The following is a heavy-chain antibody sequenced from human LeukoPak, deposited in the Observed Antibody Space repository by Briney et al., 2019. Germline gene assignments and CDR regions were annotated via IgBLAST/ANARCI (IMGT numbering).Heavy chain of an antibody. CDR1: GGSISSGAYS. Sequence: SQTLSLTCAVSGGSISSGAYSWSWIRQPPGKGLEWIGYIYQSGTTYYNPSLKSRVTISADRSKNQFSLNLSSVTAADTAVYYCARDLRGELDYWGQGTLFTVSS. D-gene: IGHD5/OR15-5a*01. V-gene: IGHV4-30-2*01. CDR3: ARDLRGELDY. CDR2: IYQSGTT. J-gene: IGHJ4*02.